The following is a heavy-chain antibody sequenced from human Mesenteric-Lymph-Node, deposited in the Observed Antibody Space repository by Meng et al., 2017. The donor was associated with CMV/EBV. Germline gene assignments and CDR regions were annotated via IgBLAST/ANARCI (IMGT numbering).Heavy chain of an antibody. D-gene: IGHD6-19*01. CDR2: IYSDGSNT. CDR3: AKDLRGTYTSGWGNIDY. V-gene: IGHV3-23*03. J-gene: IGHJ4*02. CDR1: GFTFSNYA. Sequence: GESLKISCAAFGFTFSNYAIHWVRQAPGKGLEWVSVIYSDGSNTYYADSVKGRFTISRDNSKNTLYLQMNSLRAEDTAVYYCAKDLRGTYTSGWGNIDYWGQGTLVTVSS.